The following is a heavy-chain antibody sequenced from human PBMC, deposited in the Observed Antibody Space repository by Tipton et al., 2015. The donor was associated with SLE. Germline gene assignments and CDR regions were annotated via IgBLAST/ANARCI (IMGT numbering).Heavy chain of an antibody. CDR1: GGSISSHY. V-gene: IGHV4-59*11. CDR3: AREAAMVTDY. CDR2: IYYSGST. Sequence: LTCTVPGGSISSHYWSWIRQPPGKGLEWIGYIYYSGSTNYNPSLKSRVTISVDTSKNQFSLKLSSVTAADTAVYYCAREAAMVTDYWGQGTLVTVSS. J-gene: IGHJ4*02. D-gene: IGHD5-18*01.